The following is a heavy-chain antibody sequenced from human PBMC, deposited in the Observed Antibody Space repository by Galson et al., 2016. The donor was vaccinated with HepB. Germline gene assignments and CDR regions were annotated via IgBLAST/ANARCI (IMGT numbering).Heavy chain of an antibody. CDR3: ARGVTGTPYFDF. D-gene: IGHD2-21*02. V-gene: IGHV4-59*01. Sequence: SETLSLTCNVSGGSISSYFWSWVRQPPGKELEWIGYIYKTGNTNYSPSHQSRVTVSVDTSKNQFSLELRSMTAADTAIYYCARGVTGTPYFDFWGQGALVTVSS. CDR2: IYKTGNT. CDR1: GGSISSYF. J-gene: IGHJ4*02.